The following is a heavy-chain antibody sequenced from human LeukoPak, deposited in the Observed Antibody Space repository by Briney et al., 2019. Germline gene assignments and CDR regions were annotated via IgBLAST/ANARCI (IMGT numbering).Heavy chain of an antibody. CDR3: AREHATYYSDSVGLEGYDY. Sequence: GGSLRLSCAASGFTFSSYSMNWVRQAPGKGLEWVSSISSSSSYIYYADSVKGRFTVSRDNAKNSLFPQMNSLRAEDTAVYYCAREHATYYSDSVGLEGYDYWGQGTLVTVSS. CDR2: ISSSSSYI. V-gene: IGHV3-21*01. D-gene: IGHD3-22*01. J-gene: IGHJ4*02. CDR1: GFTFSSYS.